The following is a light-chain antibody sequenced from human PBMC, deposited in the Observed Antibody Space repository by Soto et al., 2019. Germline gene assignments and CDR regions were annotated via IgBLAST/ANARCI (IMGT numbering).Light chain of an antibody. CDR1: SSDIGGYIY. J-gene: IGLJ2*01. CDR3: STYTSSRTR. V-gene: IGLV2-14*03. Sequence: QSVLTQPASVSGSPGQSITISCTGTSSDIGGYIYVSWYQHHPGKAPKLLIYDVSNRPSGVSNRFSGSESGNTASLTISGLQVEDEADYFCSTYTSSRTRFGGGTQLTVL. CDR2: DVS.